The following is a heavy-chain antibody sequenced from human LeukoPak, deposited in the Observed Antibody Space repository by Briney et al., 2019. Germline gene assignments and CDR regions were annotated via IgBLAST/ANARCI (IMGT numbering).Heavy chain of an antibody. V-gene: IGHV3-23*01. D-gene: IGHD5-24*01. CDR3: ARDLELST. CDR1: GFMFRDAA. CDR2: IVSDGLNT. Sequence: PGGSLRLSCAASGFMFRDAAMTWVRQAPGKGLEWVSLIVSDGLNTYYADSVRGRFTISRDNSKNTLSLQMNSLRVEDTAIYYCARDLELSTWGLGTLVTLPS. J-gene: IGHJ3*01.